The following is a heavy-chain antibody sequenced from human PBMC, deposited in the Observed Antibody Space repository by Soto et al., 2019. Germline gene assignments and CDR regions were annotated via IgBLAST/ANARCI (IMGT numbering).Heavy chain of an antibody. CDR1: GYSVCATSAA. CDR2: QYYRSKWNY. Sequence: SQLLSLTCDIPGYSVCATSAAWNWIRPSQSRGLEWLGRQYYRSKWNYDYAESLKSRMAITPDTSNNHFSLQLNSVTPEDTPLYHSVRQPLSTPALYGIDGWGQETPVTV. CDR3: VRQPLSTPALYGIDG. J-gene: IGHJ6*01. D-gene: IGHD6-13*01. V-gene: IGHV6-1*01.